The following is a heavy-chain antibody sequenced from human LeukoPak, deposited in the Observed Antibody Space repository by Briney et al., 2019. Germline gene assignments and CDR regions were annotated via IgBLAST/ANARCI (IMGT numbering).Heavy chain of an antibody. V-gene: IGHV3-21*01. J-gene: IGHJ4*02. D-gene: IGHD5-18*01. CDR2: ISSSSSYI. CDR3: EREGAAIAAHFDY. CDR1: GFTFSSYS. Sequence: GGSLRLSCAASGFTFSSYSMHWVRQAPGKGLEWVSSISSSSSYIYCADSVKGRFTISRDNAKNSLYLQMNSLRAEDTAVYYCEREGAAIAAHFDYCGQGTLFTVSS.